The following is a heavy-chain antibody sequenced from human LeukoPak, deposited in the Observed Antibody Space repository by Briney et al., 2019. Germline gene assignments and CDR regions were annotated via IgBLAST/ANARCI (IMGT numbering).Heavy chain of an antibody. J-gene: IGHJ4*02. V-gene: IGHV4-30-4*01. CDR2: IHSSGST. CDR1: GGSISSGDYY. Sequence: SETLSLTCTVSGGSISSGDYYWGWIRQPPGKGLEWMRYIHSSGSTYYNPSLKSRVTISVDTSKNQFSLKLSSVTAADTAMYYCARGGPDGHCSSTSCYNYPFDYWGQGTMVTVSS. D-gene: IGHD2-2*02. CDR3: ARGGPDGHCSSTSCYNYPFDY.